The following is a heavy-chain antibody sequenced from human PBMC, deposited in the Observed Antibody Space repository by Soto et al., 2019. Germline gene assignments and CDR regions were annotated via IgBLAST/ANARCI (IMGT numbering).Heavy chain of an antibody. D-gene: IGHD1-26*01. CDR3: ANFPGHRYSGSYVFDY. J-gene: IGHJ4*02. CDR2: ISGSGGST. Sequence: EVQLLESGGGLVQPGGSLRLSCAASGFTFSSYAMSWVRQAPGKGLEWVSAISGSGGSTYYADSVKGRFTISRDNSKNTLYLQMNSLRAEDTAVYYCANFPGHRYSGSYVFDYWGQGTLVTVSS. V-gene: IGHV3-23*01. CDR1: GFTFSSYA.